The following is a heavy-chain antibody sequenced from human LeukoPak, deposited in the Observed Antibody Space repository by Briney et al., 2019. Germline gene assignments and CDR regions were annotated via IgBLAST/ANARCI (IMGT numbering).Heavy chain of an antibody. Sequence: AASVKVSCKASGYTFTSYDINWVRQATGQGLEWMGWMNPNSGNTGYAQKFQGRVTITRNTSISTAYMELSSLRSEDTAVYYCAGVAYGSGSYYIDYWGQGTLVTVSS. CDR3: AGVAYGSGSYYIDY. J-gene: IGHJ4*02. V-gene: IGHV1-8*03. CDR1: GYTFTSYD. D-gene: IGHD3-10*01. CDR2: MNPNSGNT.